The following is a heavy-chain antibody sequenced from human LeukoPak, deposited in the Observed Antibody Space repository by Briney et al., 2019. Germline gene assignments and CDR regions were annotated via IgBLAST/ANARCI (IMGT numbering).Heavy chain of an antibody. CDR1: GFTFSSYG. D-gene: IGHD2-2*01. CDR2: ISSSSSYI. V-gene: IGHV3-21*01. CDR3: ARDWSSVDY. J-gene: IGHJ4*02. Sequence: GGSLRLSCAASGFTFSSYGMHWVRQAPGKGLEWVSSISSSSSYIYSADSVKGRFTISRDDAKNSLYLQMNSLRAEDTAVYYCARDWSSVDYWGQGTLVTVSS.